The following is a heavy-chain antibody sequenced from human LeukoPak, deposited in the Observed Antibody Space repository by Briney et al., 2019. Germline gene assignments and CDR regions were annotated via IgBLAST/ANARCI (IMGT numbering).Heavy chain of an antibody. CDR1: GGSISSYY. CDR3: ARLGSSSWPYYYYYMDV. V-gene: IGHV4-4*09. J-gene: IGHJ6*03. Sequence: SETLSLTCTVSGGSISSYYWSWIRQPPGKGLEWIGYIYTSGSTNYNPSLKSRVTISVDTSKNQFSLKLSSVTAADTAVHYCARLGSSSWPYYYYYMDVWGKGTTVTVSS. D-gene: IGHD6-6*01. CDR2: IYTSGST.